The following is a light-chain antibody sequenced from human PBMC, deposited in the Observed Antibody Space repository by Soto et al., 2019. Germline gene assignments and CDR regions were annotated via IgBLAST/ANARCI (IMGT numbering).Light chain of an antibody. CDR3: CSYAGSFTFV. V-gene: IGLV2-11*01. CDR2: DVN. CDR1: STNVGNYIY. Sequence: QSALTQPRSVSGSPGQSVTISCTGTSTNVGNYIYVSWYQHHPGKAPKLMIYDVNNRPSGVPDRFSGSKSDNTASLTISGLQAEDEADYYCCSYAGSFTFVFGTGTKLTVL. J-gene: IGLJ1*01.